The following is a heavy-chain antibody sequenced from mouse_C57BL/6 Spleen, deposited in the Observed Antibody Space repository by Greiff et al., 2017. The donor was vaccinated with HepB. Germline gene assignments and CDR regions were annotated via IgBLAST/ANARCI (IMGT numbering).Heavy chain of an antibody. CDR2: IYYSGTI. CDR1: GISITTGNYR. J-gene: IGHJ2*01. V-gene: IGHV3-5*01. CDR3: ARDGGKFITTGVFDY. D-gene: IGHD1-1*01. Sequence: DVQLQESGPGLVKPSQTVFLTCTVTGISITTGNYRWSWIRQFPGNKLEWIGYIYYSGTITYNPSLTNRTTITRDTPKNQFFLEMNPLTAEDTATYYGARDGGKFITTGVFDYWGQGTTLTVSS.